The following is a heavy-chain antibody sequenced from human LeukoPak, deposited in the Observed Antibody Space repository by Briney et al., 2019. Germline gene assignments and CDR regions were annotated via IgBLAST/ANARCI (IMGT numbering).Heavy chain of an antibody. J-gene: IGHJ5*02. D-gene: IGHD3-22*01. Sequence: GASVKVSCKASGSTFTSYDINWVRQATGQGLEWMGWMNPNSGNTGYAQKFQGRVTITRNTSISTAYMELSSLRSEDTAVYYCARANYDSSGYSAYNWFDPWGQGTLVTVSS. CDR2: MNPNSGNT. CDR3: ARANYDSSGYSAYNWFDP. CDR1: GSTFTSYD. V-gene: IGHV1-8*03.